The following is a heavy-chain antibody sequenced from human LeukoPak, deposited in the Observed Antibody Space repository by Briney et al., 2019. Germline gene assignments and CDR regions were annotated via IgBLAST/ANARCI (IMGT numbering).Heavy chain of an antibody. CDR2: VHYTWNP. Sequence: SSETLSLTCSVSGGSIGSYHWSWIRQPPGKGLEWIGHVHYTWNPKYDPSLTGRVSISLDRSKNQFSLSLSSLTAAYTAVYYCARVASKGGMDVWGQGTTVIVSS. CDR1: GGSIGSYH. D-gene: IGHD5/OR15-5a*01. V-gene: IGHV4-59*01. CDR3: ARVASKGGMDV. J-gene: IGHJ6*02.